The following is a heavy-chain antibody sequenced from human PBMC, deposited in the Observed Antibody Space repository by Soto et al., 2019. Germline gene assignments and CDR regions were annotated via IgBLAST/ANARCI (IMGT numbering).Heavy chain of an antibody. Sequence: GGSLRLSCAASGFTFSSYGMHWVRQAPGKGLEWVAVISYDGSNKYYADSVKGRFTISRDNAKNTLYLQMNSLRAEDTAVYYCARDLNPGGMDVWGQGTTVTGSS. CDR1: GFTFSSYG. CDR2: ISYDGSNK. CDR3: ARDLNPGGMDV. J-gene: IGHJ6*02. V-gene: IGHV3-30*03.